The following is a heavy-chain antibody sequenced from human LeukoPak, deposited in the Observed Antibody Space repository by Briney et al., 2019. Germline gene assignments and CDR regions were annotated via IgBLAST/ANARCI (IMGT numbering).Heavy chain of an antibody. CDR2: IYSGGST. Sequence: GGSLRLSCAASECSVGSNYMTWVRQAPRQGLEWVSLIYSGGSTYYADSVKGRFTISRDNSKNTLYLQMNSLRAEDTAVYYCARVVTDYYYYMDVWGKGTTVTVSS. D-gene: IGHD4-23*01. CDR3: ARVVTDYYYYMDV. CDR1: ECSVGSNY. J-gene: IGHJ6*03. V-gene: IGHV3-66*01.